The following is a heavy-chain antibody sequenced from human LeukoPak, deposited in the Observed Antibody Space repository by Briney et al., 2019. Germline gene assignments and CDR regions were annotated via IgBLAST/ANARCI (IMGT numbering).Heavy chain of an antibody. CDR3: ARDYDGEIAVDY. J-gene: IGHJ4*02. V-gene: IGHV3-30*03. D-gene: IGHD4-17*01. CDR1: GFTFNTHG. Sequence: PGGSLRLSCAASGFTFNTHGMHWVRQAPGKGLEWVAVISYDGSNKYYADSVKGRFTISRDNSKNTLYLQMNSLRAEDTAVYYCARDYDGEIAVDYWGQGTLVTVSS. CDR2: ISYDGSNK.